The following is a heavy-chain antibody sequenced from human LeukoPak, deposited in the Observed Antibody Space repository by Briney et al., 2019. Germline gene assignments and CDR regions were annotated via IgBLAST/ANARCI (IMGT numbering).Heavy chain of an antibody. J-gene: IGHJ4*02. CDR1: GGSISNNY. D-gene: IGHD3-10*01. CDR3: ARLKVDMAREPYYFDY. Sequence: SETLSLTCTVSGGSISNNYWSWIRQPPGKGLEWIGYMHYSGSSNYNPSLKSRVTISVDTSKNQFSLKLNSVTAADTAVYYCARLKVDMAREPYYFDYWGQGTLVTVSS. V-gene: IGHV4-59*08. CDR2: MHYSGSS.